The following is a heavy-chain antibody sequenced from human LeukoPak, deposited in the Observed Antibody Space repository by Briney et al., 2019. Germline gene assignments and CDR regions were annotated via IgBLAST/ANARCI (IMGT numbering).Heavy chain of an antibody. Sequence: PGGSLRLSCAASGFTVSNNYMSWVRQAPGKGLEWVSVIYSGGDTYYADSVKGRFTISRDNSKNTLYLQMNSLRAEDTAVYYCAKGVGEGGSSLAACFDYWGQGTLVTVSS. CDR2: IYSGGDT. D-gene: IGHD6-13*01. V-gene: IGHV3-66*01. CDR1: GFTVSNNY. CDR3: AKGVGEGGSSLAACFDY. J-gene: IGHJ4*02.